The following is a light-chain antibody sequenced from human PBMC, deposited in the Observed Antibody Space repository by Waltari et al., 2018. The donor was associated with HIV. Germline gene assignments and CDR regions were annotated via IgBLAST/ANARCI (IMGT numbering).Light chain of an antibody. CDR3: SSYTSSRTLGI. CDR2: EVS. CDR1: SSDVGGYNY. V-gene: IGLV2-14*01. Sequence: QSALTPPASVSGSPGQSITISCTGTSSDVGGYNYVSWYQQHPRKASKHMIYEVSKPPAGVDNRFAASKSCNTACLTISGLHAEDEADYHCSSYTSSRTLGIFGNGTKVTVL. J-gene: IGLJ1*01.